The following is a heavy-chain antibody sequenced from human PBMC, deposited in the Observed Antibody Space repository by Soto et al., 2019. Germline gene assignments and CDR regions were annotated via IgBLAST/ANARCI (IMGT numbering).Heavy chain of an antibody. CDR1: GFTFSSYA. V-gene: IGHV3-30-3*01. D-gene: IGHD3-16*01. J-gene: IGHJ4*02. CDR2: ISYDGSNK. Sequence: QVQLVESGGGVVQPGRSLRLSCAASGFTFSSYAMLWVRQAPGKGLEWVAVISYDGSNKYYADSVKGRFTISRDNSKNTLYLQMNSLRAEDTAVYYCARVGASEYYFDYWGQGTLVTVSS. CDR3: ARVGASEYYFDY.